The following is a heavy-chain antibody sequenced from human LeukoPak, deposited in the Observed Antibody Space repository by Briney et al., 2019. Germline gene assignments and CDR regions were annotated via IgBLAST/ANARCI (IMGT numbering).Heavy chain of an antibody. V-gene: IGHV3-74*01. CDR2: IKNDGSIT. CDR3: TKSDWFDP. CDR1: GFIFSGYW. Sequence: GGSLRLSCAASGFIFSGYWMHCVRQAPGKGLAWLSRIKNDGSITSYADFVKGRFTISRDNAKNTLYLQMNSLRVEDTAVYYCTKSDWFDPWGQGTLVTVSS. D-gene: IGHD3-3*01. J-gene: IGHJ5*02.